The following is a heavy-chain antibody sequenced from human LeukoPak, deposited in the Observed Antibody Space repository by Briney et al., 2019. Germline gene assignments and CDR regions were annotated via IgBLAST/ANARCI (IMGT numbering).Heavy chain of an antibody. CDR2: IYPGDSDT. CDR1: GYSFTSYW. J-gene: IGHJ3*02. CDR3: ARRPAADAFDI. Sequence: GASLKISFKGSGYSFTSYWIGWVRQMPGKGLEWMGIIYPGDSDTRYSPSFQGQVTISADKSISTAYLQWSSLKASDAAMYYCARRPAADAFDIWGQGTMVTVSS. D-gene: IGHD2-2*01. V-gene: IGHV5-51*01.